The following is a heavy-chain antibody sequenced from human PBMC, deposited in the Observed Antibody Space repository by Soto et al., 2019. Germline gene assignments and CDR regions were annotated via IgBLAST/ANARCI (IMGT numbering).Heavy chain of an antibody. D-gene: IGHD6-19*01. V-gene: IGHV3-23*01. J-gene: IGHJ4*02. Sequence: EVQLLESGGGLVQPGGSLRLSCAVSGFTFSSHAMSWVRQAPGKGLECVSSITGSGDSTYYADSVKGRFTISRDKSKSTLYLQMNSLRAEHTAVYYCAKDLQFSGWLSAQTFDYWGQGTQVAVSS. CDR1: GFTFSSHA. CDR3: AKDLQFSGWLSAQTFDY. CDR2: ITGSGDST.